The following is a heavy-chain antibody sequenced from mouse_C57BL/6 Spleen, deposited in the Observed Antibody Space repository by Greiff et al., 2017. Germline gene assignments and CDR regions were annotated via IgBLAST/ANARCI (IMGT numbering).Heavy chain of an antibody. D-gene: IGHD2-4*01. CDR1: GYSFTDYN. J-gene: IGHJ4*01. CDR2: INPNYGTT. V-gene: IGHV1-39*01. CDR3: ARTGDYDGYYYARDY. Sequence: EVQRVESGPELVKPGASVKISCKASGYSFTDYNMNWVKQSHGKSLEWIGVINPNYGTTSYNQKFKGKATLTVDQSSSTAYMQLNSLTSEDSAVYYCARTGDYDGYYYARDYWGQGTSVTVSS.